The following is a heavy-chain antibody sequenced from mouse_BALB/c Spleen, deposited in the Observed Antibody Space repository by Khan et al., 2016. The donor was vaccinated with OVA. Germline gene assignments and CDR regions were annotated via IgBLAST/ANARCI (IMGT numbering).Heavy chain of an antibody. Sequence: EVQLQESGGGLVQPGGSMKLSCVASGFTFSSYWMSWVRQSPEKGLEWVAEIRLKSDNYATHYAESVKGKFAISRDDSKSRLYLQMNNLTNEDTRIYCCTDVGGALAYWGQGTSVTASA. CDR3: TDVGGALAY. V-gene: IGHV6-3*01. CDR2: IRLKSDNYAT. CDR1: GFTFSSYW. J-gene: IGHJ4*01.